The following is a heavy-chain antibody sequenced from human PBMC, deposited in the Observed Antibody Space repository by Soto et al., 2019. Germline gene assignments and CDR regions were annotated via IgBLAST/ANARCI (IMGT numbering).Heavy chain of an antibody. Sequence: PSETLSLTCAFYGVSFSNYYWTWVRQPPGKGLEWIGEMSDGGSTNYSPSLKGRVTMSVDTSKKQFALRLTSVSAADTAVYYCARPRDQWQFDSFDIWGQGTMVNVSS. D-gene: IGHD6-19*01. J-gene: IGHJ3*02. CDR2: MSDGGST. CDR3: ARPRDQWQFDSFDI. V-gene: IGHV4-34*01. CDR1: GVSFSNYY.